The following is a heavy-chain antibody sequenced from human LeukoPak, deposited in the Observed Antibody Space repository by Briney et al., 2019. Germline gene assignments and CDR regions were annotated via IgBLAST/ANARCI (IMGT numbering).Heavy chain of an antibody. D-gene: IGHD3-16*01. CDR2: IKPDGSEQ. V-gene: IGHV3-7*01. Sequence: GRSLRLSCAASGFTFSEYWMSWVRQAPGKGLEWVANIKPDGSEQFCVDSLKGRFTLSRDNAKNSLYLQMNSLRADDTAVYYCARDSSRFNWFDPWGQGTLVTVSS. CDR1: GFTFSEYW. J-gene: IGHJ5*02. CDR3: ARDSSRFNWFDP.